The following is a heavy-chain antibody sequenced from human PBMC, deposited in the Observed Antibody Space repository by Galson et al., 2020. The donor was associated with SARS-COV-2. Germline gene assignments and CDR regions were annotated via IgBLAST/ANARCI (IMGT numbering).Heavy chain of an antibody. CDR2: ISYDGSNK. D-gene: IGHD6-19*01. J-gene: IGHJ3*02. CDR1: GFTFSSYA. V-gene: IGHV3-30*01. CDR3: AREGIAVADAFDI. Sequence: GGSLRLSCAASGFTFSSYAMHWVRQAPGKGLEWVAVISYDGSNKYYAASVKGRFTISRDNSKNTLYLQMNSLRAEDTAEYYCAREGIAVADAFDIWGQGTMVTVSS.